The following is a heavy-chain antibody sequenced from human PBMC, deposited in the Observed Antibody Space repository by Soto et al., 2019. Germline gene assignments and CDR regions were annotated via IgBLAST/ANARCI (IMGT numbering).Heavy chain of an antibody. CDR3: ARGDILTGYGEYYFDY. CDR1: GGTFSSYA. CDR2: IIPIFGTA. V-gene: IGHV1-69*01. D-gene: IGHD3-9*01. Sequence: QVQLVQSGAEVKKPGSSVKVSCKASGGTFSSYAISWVRQAPGQGLEWMGGIIPIFGTANYAQEFQGRVTITADESTSTAYMELSSLRSEDTAVYYCARGDILTGYGEYYFDYWGQGTLVTGSS. J-gene: IGHJ4*02.